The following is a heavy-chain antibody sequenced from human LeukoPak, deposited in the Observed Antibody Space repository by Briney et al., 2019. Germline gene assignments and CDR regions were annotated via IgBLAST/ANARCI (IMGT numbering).Heavy chain of an antibody. D-gene: IGHD2-15*01. V-gene: IGHV3-15*01. CDR2: IKSRSDGATT. Sequence: GGSLRLSCAASGFTFSDVWMCWVRQAPGEGLEWVGRIKSRSDGATTHYAAPMTGRFSISRDDSKNTVYLQMNSLKSEDTAVYYCATSRFLRGYWGAFDIWGQGTMVTVSS. CDR3: ATSRFLRGYWGAFDI. J-gene: IGHJ3*02. CDR1: GFTFSDVW.